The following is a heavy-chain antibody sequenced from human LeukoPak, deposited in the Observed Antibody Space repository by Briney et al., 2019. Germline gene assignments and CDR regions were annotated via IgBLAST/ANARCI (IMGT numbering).Heavy chain of an antibody. Sequence: SETLSLTCTVSGGSISSYYWSWIRQPPGKVRGWIGYIYYSGSTNYNPSLKSRVTISVDTSKNQFSLKLSSVTAADTAVYYCARGVRSIAARKSAFDIWGQGTMVTVSS. D-gene: IGHD6-6*01. J-gene: IGHJ3*02. CDR1: GGSISSYY. CDR2: IYYSGST. V-gene: IGHV4-59*01. CDR3: ARGVRSIAARKSAFDI.